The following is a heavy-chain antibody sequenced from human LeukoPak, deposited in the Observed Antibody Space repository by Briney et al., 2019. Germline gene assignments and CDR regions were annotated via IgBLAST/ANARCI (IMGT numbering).Heavy chain of an antibody. Sequence: GGSLRLSCAASGFTFSNYEMNWVRQAPGKGLEWVSYISSSGRTIYYADSVKGRFAISRDNAKNSLYLQMNSLRADDTAVYYCATRDLGGRRYDYWGQGTLVTVSS. CDR2: ISSSGRTI. V-gene: IGHV3-48*03. CDR3: ATRDLGGRRYDY. D-gene: IGHD3-16*01. J-gene: IGHJ4*02. CDR1: GFTFSNYE.